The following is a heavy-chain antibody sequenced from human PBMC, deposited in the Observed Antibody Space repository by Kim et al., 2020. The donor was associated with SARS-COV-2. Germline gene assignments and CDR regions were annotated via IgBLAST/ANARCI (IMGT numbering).Heavy chain of an antibody. CDR1: GGTFSSYT. D-gene: IGHD1-26*01. CDR3: ARSHLGATAYFDY. J-gene: IGHJ4*02. Sequence: SVKVSCKASGGTFSSYTISWVRQAPGQGLEWMGRIIPILGIANYAQKFQGRVTITADKSTSTAYMELSSLRSEDTAVYYCARSHLGATAYFDYWGQGTLVTVSS. V-gene: IGHV1-69*02. CDR2: IIPILGIA.